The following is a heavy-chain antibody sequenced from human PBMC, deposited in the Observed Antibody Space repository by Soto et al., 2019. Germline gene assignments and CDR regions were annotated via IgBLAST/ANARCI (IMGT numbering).Heavy chain of an antibody. V-gene: IGHV4-59*01. CDR1: GGSISSYY. CDR3: ARVGGGLRGAFDI. Sequence: SETLSLTCTVSGGSISSYYWSWIRQPPGKGLEWIGYIYYSGSTNYNPSLKSRVTISVDTSKNQFSLKLSSVTAADTAVYYCARVGGGLRGAFDIWGQGTMVTVSS. CDR2: IYYSGST. J-gene: IGHJ3*02. D-gene: IGHD2-15*01.